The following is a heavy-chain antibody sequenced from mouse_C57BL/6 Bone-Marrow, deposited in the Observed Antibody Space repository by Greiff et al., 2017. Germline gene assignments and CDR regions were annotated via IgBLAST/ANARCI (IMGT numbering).Heavy chain of an antibody. CDR2: INPNNGGT. J-gene: IGHJ2*01. V-gene: IGHV1-26*01. Sequence: VQLQQSGPELVKPGASVKISCKASGYTFTDYYMNWVKQSHGKSLDWIGDINPNNGGTSYNQKFKGKATLTVDKSSSTAYMELRSLTSEYSAVYYCARGGYFFDYWGQGTTLTVSS. CDR1: GYTFTDYY. CDR3: ARGGYFFDY. D-gene: IGHD1-1*02.